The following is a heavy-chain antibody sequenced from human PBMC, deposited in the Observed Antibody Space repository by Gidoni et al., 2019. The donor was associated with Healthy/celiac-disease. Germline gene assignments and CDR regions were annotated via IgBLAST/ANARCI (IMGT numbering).Heavy chain of an antibody. CDR3: AHLGYCSGGSCYQTPSFDP. J-gene: IGHJ5*02. CDR1: GFSLSTSGVG. CDR2: IYWDDDK. Sequence: QITLKESGPTLVNPTQTLTLTCTFSGFSLSTSGVGVGWIRQPPGKALEWLALIYWDDDKRYSPSLQSRLTITKDTSKNQVVLTMTNMDPVDTATYYCAHLGYCSGGSCYQTPSFDPWGQGTLVTVSS. V-gene: IGHV2-5*02. D-gene: IGHD2-15*01.